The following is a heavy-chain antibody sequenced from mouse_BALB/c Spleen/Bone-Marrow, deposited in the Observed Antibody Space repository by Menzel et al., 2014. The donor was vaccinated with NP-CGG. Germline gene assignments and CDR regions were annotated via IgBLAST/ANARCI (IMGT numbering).Heavy chain of an antibody. J-gene: IGHJ2*01. D-gene: IGHD2-1*01. Sequence: QVQLQQSGPGLVQPSQSLSITCTVSGFSLIKFGIHWVRQPPGKGLEWLGVIWSGGTTDYNAVFKSRLSISKDKSKSQVFFKMNCLQADDTAVYYCARSGNHDYFDYWGQGTTLTVSS. CDR3: ARSGNHDYFDY. CDR2: IWSGGTT. CDR1: GFSLIKFG. V-gene: IGHV2-4*02.